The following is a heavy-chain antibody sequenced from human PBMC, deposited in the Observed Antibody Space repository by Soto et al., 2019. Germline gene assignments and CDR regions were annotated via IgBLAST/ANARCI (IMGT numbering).Heavy chain of an antibody. CDR2: ISYDGSNK. J-gene: IGHJ6*02. CDR3: AKDQIAGRRDYYYGMDV. D-gene: IGHD6-6*01. CDR1: GFTFSSYG. V-gene: IGHV3-30*18. Sequence: QVQLVESGGGVVQPGRSLRLSCAASGFTFSSYGMHWVRQAPGKGLEWVAVISYDGSNKYYADSVKGRFTISRDNSXNXXYLQLNSLRAEDTAVYYCAKDQIAGRRDYYYGMDVWGQGTTVTVSS.